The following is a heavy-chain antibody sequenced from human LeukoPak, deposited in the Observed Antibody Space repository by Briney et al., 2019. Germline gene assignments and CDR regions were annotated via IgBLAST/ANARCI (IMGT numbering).Heavy chain of an antibody. CDR2: IYYSGST. J-gene: IGHJ4*02. D-gene: IGHD1-26*01. CDR1: GGSISSYY. CDR3: ARVGLGASYFDY. Sequence: SETLSLTCTVSGGSISSYYWSWIRQPPGKGLEWIGYIYYSGSTNYNPSLKSRVTISVDTSKNQFSLKLSSVTAADTAVYYCARVGLGASYFDYWGQGTLVTVSS. V-gene: IGHV4-59*01.